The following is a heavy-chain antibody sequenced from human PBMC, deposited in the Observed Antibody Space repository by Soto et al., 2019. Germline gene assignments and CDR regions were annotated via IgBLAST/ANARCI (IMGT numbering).Heavy chain of an antibody. D-gene: IGHD3-3*01. CDR3: ARFRDYDFWSGYSNDYYYYYMDV. V-gene: IGHV1-3*01. CDR2: INAGNGNT. Sequence: ASVKVSCKASGGTFRSYAMHWVRQAPGQRLEWMGWINAGNGNTKYSQKFQGRVTITRDTSASTAYMELSSLRSEDTAVYYCARFRDYDFWSGYSNDYYYYYMDVWGKGTTVTVSS. CDR1: GGTFRSYA. J-gene: IGHJ6*03.